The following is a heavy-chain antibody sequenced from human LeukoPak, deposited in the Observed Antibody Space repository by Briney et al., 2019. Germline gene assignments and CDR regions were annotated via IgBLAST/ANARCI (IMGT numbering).Heavy chain of an antibody. D-gene: IGHD2-2*01. CDR1: GGTFSSYA. J-gene: IGHJ3*02. Sequence: ASVKVSCKASGGTFSSYAISWVRQAPGQGLEWMGGIIPIFGTANYAQKFQGRVTIITDESTSTAYMELSSLRSEDTAVYYRARAVNFRPAHDAFDIWGQGTMVTVSS. CDR2: IIPIFGTA. V-gene: IGHV1-69*05. CDR3: ARAVNFRPAHDAFDI.